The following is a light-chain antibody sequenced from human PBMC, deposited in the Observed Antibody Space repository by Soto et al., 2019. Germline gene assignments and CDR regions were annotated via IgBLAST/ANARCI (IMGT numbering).Light chain of an antibody. CDR3: SSYTSTNTPYV. V-gene: IGLV2-14*01. CDR2: EVT. CDR1: SSDVGAYNF. Sequence: QSVLTQPASVSGSPGQSITISCTGSSSDVGAYNFVSWYQHHPGRAPKLILYEVTTRPSGVSSRFSGSKSGNTASLTISGLQADDEATYYCSSYTSTNTPYVFGNGTKVTVL. J-gene: IGLJ1*01.